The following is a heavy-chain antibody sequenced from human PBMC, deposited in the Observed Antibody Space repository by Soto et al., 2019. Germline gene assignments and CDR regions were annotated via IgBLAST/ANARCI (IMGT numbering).Heavy chain of an antibody. Sequence: ASGKVSCKASGYTFITYDFKWGGPAAGQGLEWTGWMNPNNGNAGYAQKFQGRVTMTRNTSISTAYMELSSLRFADTAVYFCARRKQRSGPHYFDSWGQGSLVTVSS. CDR3: ARRKQRSGPHYFDS. V-gene: IGHV1-8*01. CDR1: GYTFITYD. CDR2: MNPNNGNA. J-gene: IGHJ4*02. D-gene: IGHD6-25*01.